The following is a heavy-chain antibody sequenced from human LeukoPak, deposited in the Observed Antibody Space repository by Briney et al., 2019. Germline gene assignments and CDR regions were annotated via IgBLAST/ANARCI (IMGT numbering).Heavy chain of an antibody. CDR2: ISGSGGST. D-gene: IGHD3-22*01. J-gene: IGHJ4*02. CDR1: GFTFSSYA. Sequence: GGSLRLSCAASGFTFSSYAMSWVRQAPGKGLEWVSAISGSGGSTYYADSVKGRFTISRDNSKNTLYLQMNSLRAEDTAVYYCAAYDSSGYSFDYWGQGILVTVSS. V-gene: IGHV3-23*01. CDR3: AAYDSSGYSFDY.